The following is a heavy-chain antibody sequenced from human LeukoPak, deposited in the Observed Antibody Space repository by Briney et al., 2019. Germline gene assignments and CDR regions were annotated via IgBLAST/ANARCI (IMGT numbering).Heavy chain of an antibody. CDR2: IRSKAYGGTT. CDR1: GFTFCDYA. V-gene: IGHV3-49*04. D-gene: IGHD6-19*01. J-gene: IGHJ4*02. Sequence: PGRSLRLSCTASGFTFCDYAMSWVRQAPGKGGGWVGFIRSKAYGGTTEYSASVKGRFTISRDDSKSIAYLQMNSLKTEDTAVYYCINEQWLVLEGGHFDYWGQGTLVTVSS. CDR3: INEQWLVLEGGHFDY.